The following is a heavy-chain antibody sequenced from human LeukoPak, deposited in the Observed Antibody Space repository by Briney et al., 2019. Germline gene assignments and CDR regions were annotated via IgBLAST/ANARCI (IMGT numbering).Heavy chain of an antibody. CDR1: GFTFNNYA. J-gene: IGHJ4*02. Sequence: GESLRLSCAASGFTFNNYAMTWVRQTPGKGPEWVSLISWKGDTTAYAESVRGRFTISRDNAKNSLYLHMNSLRPEDTAFYHCARHRCSSTTCSFDSWGQGSLVTVSS. CDR3: ARHRCSSTTCSFDS. CDR2: ISWKGDTT. D-gene: IGHD2-2*01. V-gene: IGHV3-20*01.